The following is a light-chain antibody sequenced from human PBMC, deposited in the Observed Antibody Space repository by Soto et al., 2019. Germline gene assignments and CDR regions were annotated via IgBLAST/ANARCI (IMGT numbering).Light chain of an antibody. CDR1: SSNIGAGYG. CDR2: NYV. CDR3: QSYDSNLSGSL. Sequence: QSVLTQPTSVSGAPGQRVTISCAGTSSNIGAGYGVHWYQQLPGRAPKLLIHNYVNRPSGVPDRFSGSKSVTSASLAIAGLEGEDDGDYYSQSYDSNLSGSLFGGGTKLTVL. V-gene: IGLV1-40*01. J-gene: IGLJ2*01.